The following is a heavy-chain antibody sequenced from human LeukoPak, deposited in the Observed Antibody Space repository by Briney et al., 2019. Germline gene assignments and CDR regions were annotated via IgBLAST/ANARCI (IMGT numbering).Heavy chain of an antibody. J-gene: IGHJ4*02. CDR2: INSDGSST. V-gene: IGHV3-74*01. Sequence: GGSLRLSCAASGFTFSGYWMHWVRQAPGKGLVWVSRINSDGSSTNYADSVKGRFTISGDNAKNSLYLQMNSLRAEDTALYYCAKLLGTETTYDYWGQGNLVTVSS. CDR3: AKLLGTETTYDY. CDR1: GFTFSGYW. D-gene: IGHD1-7*01.